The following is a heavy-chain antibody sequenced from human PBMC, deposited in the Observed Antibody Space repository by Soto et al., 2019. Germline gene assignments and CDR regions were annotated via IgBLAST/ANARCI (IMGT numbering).Heavy chain of an antibody. V-gene: IGHV1-18*01. J-gene: IGHJ4*02. Sequence: QVQLVQSGAEVKKPGASVKVSCKASGYTFTSYGISWVRQAPGQGLEWMGWISAYNGNTNYAQKLQGRVTMTTDTSTSTAYMELRCLRSDDTAVYYCARDRAPGYDSSGYYYVVDYWGQGTLFTVSS. CDR2: ISAYNGNT. CDR1: GYTFTSYG. CDR3: ARDRAPGYDSSGYYYVVDY. D-gene: IGHD3-22*01.